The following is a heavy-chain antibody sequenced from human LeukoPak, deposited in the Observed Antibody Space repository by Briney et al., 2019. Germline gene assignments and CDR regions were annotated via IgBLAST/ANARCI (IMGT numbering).Heavy chain of an antibody. CDR2: ISGRGGSI. CDR1: GFTFSYYD. D-gene: IGHD5-24*01. Sequence: AGGSLRLSCAASGFTFSYYDMSWVRQAPGKGLEWVSTISGRGGSIYYADSVKGRFSVSRDNSKSTLYLQMNSLRAEDTAVYYCAKDRVLRDDGWVFDFWGLGTLVTVSS. J-gene: IGHJ4*02. V-gene: IGHV3-23*01. CDR3: AKDRVLRDDGWVFDF.